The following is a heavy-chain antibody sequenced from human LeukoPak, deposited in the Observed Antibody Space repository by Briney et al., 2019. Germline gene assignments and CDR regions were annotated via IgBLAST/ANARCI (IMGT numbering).Heavy chain of an antibody. Sequence: PGGSLRLSCAGSGFIFRDVWMSWVRQAPGKGLEWVGRIKSKSDVGTIDYAAPVKGRVTMSRDDSKKTFSLEMNNLKTEDTGVYYCTTDLDYWGQGTLVTVSS. CDR1: GFIFRDVW. V-gene: IGHV3-15*01. CDR3: TTDLDY. J-gene: IGHJ4*02. CDR2: IKSKSDVGTI.